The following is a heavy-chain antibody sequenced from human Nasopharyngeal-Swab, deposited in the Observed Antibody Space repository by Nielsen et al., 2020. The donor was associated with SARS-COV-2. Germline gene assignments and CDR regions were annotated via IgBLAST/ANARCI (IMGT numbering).Heavy chain of an antibody. J-gene: IGHJ4*02. CDR2: ISGSGGST. CDR3: AKELVSEGTNGGFDY. D-gene: IGHD2-8*01. CDR1: GFTFSSYA. Sequence: GGSLRLSCAASGFTFSSYALSWVRQGPGKGLEWVSVISGSGGSTYYADSVKGRFTISRDNSKKALYLQMNGLRAEDTAVYYCAKELVSEGTNGGFDYWGQGALVSVSS. V-gene: IGHV3-23*01.